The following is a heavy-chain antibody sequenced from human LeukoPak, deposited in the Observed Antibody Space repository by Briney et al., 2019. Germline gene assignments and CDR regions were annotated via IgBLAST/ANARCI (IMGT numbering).Heavy chain of an antibody. CDR3: ARAFSGY. D-gene: IGHD3-10*01. Sequence: PGGSLRLSCVVSGATVNSNYMSWVRQAPGKGLEWVSVIYSGGSTSYADSVKGRFTISRDISKNTLSLQMNDLRAEDTVVYYCARAFSGYWGQGTLVTVSS. CDR2: IYSGGST. J-gene: IGHJ4*01. CDR1: GATVNSNY. V-gene: IGHV3-66*02.